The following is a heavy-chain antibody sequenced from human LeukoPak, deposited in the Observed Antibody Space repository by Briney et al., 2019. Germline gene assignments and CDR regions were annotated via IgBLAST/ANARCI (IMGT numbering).Heavy chain of an antibody. CDR1: GYTFTRYD. V-gene: IGHV1-8*01. J-gene: IGHJ4*02. CDR2: MNPNSGNT. D-gene: IGHD3-10*01. Sequence: ASVKVSCKASGYTFTRYDINWVRQGTGQGLELMSWMNPNSGNTGYAQKFQGRVTMTRNTSISTAYMELSSLRSEDTAVYYCARVKMVRGVITLDYWGQGTLVTVSS. CDR3: ARVKMVRGVITLDY.